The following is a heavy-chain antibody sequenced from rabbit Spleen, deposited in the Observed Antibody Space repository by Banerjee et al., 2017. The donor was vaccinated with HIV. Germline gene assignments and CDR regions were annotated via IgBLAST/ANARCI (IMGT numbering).Heavy chain of an antibody. D-gene: IGHD1-1*01. CDR3: ARDTSSSFSSYGMDL. Sequence: QSLEESGGDLVKPGASLTLTCTASGFSFSAGYYMNWVRQAPGKGLEWIGYIDPVFGITYYASWVNGRFSISRENAQNTVFLQMTSLTAADTATYFCARDTSSSFSSYGMDLWGPGTLVTVS. CDR2: IDPVFGIT. V-gene: IGHV1S40*01. J-gene: IGHJ6*01. CDR1: GFSFSAGYY.